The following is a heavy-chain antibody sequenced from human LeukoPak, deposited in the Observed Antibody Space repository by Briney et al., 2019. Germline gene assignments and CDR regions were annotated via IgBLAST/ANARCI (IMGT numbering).Heavy chain of an antibody. CDR2: ISAGNGNT. J-gene: IGHJ6*02. CDR1: GYTFTSYA. Sequence: ASVKVSCKASGYTFTSYAMHWVRQAPGQRLEWMGWISAGNGNTKYSQKFQGRVTITADESTSTAYMELSSLRSEDTAVYYCARGAWGYCSGGSCRHYYYYGMDVWGQGTTVTVSS. CDR3: ARGAWGYCSGGSCRHYYYYGMDV. V-gene: IGHV1-3*01. D-gene: IGHD2-15*01.